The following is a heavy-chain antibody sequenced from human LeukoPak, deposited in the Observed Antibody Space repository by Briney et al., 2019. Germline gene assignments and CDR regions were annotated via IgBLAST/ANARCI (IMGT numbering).Heavy chain of an antibody. CDR2: ISRSSSTI. D-gene: IGHD5-12*01. CDR1: GFTFSDYS. CDR3: AREEAQVATMLNWFDP. V-gene: IGHV3-48*02. J-gene: IGHJ5*02. Sequence: GGSLRLPCAASGFTFSDYSMNWVRQAPGKGLEWVSYISRSSSTIYYADSVKGRFTISRDNARSSLYLQMNSLRDEDTAVYYCAREEAQVATMLNWFDPWGQGTLVTVSS.